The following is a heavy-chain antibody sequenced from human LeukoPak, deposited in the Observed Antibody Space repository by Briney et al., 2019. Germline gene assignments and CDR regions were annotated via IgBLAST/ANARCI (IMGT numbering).Heavy chain of an antibody. CDR1: EFTFSSYS. D-gene: IGHD2-2*02. J-gene: IGHJ4*02. V-gene: IGHV3-21*01. CDR3: ARDIVIVQLLYTGGAFDY. CDR2: ISSSSSYI. Sequence: PGGSPRLSCAASEFTFSSYSMNWVRQAPGKGLEWVSSISSSSSYIYYADSVKGRFTISRDNAKNSLYLQMSSLRAEDTAVYYCARDIVIVQLLYTGGAFDYWGQGTLVTVSS.